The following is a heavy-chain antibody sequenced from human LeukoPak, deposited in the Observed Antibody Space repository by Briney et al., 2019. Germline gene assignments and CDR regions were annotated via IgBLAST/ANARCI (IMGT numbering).Heavy chain of an antibody. Sequence: GGSLRLSCAASGFTFSSYGMHWVRQAPGKGLEWVAFIRYDGSNKYYADSVKGRFTISRDNSKNTLYLQMNSLRAEDTAVYYCAKLGGIAVAGSDYWGQGTLVTVSS. CDR3: AKLGGIAVAGSDY. D-gene: IGHD6-19*01. V-gene: IGHV3-30*02. CDR2: IRYDGSNK. CDR1: GFTFSSYG. J-gene: IGHJ4*02.